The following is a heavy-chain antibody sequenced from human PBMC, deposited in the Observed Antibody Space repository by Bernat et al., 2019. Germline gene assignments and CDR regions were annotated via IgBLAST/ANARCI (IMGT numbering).Heavy chain of an antibody. D-gene: IGHD4-17*01. Sequence: QVQLVESGGGVVQPGRSLRLSCAASGFTFNTYGMHWVHQAPGKGLEWVAVIWFDGSNKYYADSVKGRFTISRDNSKNTLYLQMNSLGAEDTAVYYCVRGPLNDGDPSDYWGQGTLVTVSS. CDR3: VRGPLNDGDPSDY. J-gene: IGHJ4*02. CDR1: GFTFNTYG. V-gene: IGHV3-33*08. CDR2: IWFDGSNK.